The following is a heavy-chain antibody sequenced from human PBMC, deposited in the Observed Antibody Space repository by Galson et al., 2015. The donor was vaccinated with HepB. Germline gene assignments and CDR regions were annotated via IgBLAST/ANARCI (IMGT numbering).Heavy chain of an antibody. Sequence: SVKVSCKASGGTFSSYAISWVRQAPGQGLEWMGGIIPIFGTANYAQKFQGRVTITADESTSTAYMELSSLRSEDTAVYYCARGSSATGYCSGGSCYAYYYYGMDVWGQGTTVTVSS. CDR1: GGTFSSYA. CDR3: ARGSSATGYCSGGSCYAYYYYGMDV. CDR2: IIPIFGTA. J-gene: IGHJ6*02. V-gene: IGHV1-69*13. D-gene: IGHD2-15*01.